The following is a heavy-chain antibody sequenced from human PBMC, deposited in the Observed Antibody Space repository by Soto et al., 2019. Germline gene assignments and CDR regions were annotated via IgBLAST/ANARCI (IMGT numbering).Heavy chain of an antibody. D-gene: IGHD2-21*02. CDR1: GYTFTSYG. J-gene: IGHJ6*02. CDR3: ARWGAYCGGDCYPTSYYYGMDV. Sequence: ASVKVSCKASGYTFTSYGISWVRQAPGQGLEWMGWISAYNGNTNYAQKLQGRVTMTTDTSTSTAYMELRSLRSDDTAVYYCARWGAYCGGDCYPTSYYYGMDVWGQGTTVTVSS. CDR2: ISAYNGNT. V-gene: IGHV1-18*01.